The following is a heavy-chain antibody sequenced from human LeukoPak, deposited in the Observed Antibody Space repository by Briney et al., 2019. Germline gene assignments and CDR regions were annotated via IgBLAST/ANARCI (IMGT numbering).Heavy chain of an antibody. CDR3: ARVGGSGSYYYFDY. Sequence: ASVKVSCKASGYTFTGYYMHWVRQAPGQGLEWMGWINPNSGGTNYAQKFQGWVTMTRDTSISTAYMELSRLRSDDTAVYYCARVGGSGSYYYFDYWGQGTLVTVSS. V-gene: IGHV1-2*04. CDR2: INPNSGGT. CDR1: GYTFTGYY. J-gene: IGHJ4*02. D-gene: IGHD3-10*01.